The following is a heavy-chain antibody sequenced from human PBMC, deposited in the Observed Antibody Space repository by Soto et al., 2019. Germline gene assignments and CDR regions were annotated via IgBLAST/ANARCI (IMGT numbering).Heavy chain of an antibody. Sequence: EVQLVESGGGLVQPGGSLRLSCAVSIFDFSNAWLHWVRQAPWKGLVWVSHINSDGSFTTYADSVKGRFTISRDNGKNTVYLQMNGLRPEDTAVYYCARDLSYGMHVWGQGTTVTVSS. CDR3: ARDLSYGMHV. CDR2: INSDGSFT. CDR1: IFDFSNAW. J-gene: IGHJ6*02. V-gene: IGHV3-74*01.